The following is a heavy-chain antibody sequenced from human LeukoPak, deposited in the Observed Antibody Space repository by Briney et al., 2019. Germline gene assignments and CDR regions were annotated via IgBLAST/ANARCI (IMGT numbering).Heavy chain of an antibody. CDR2: FYYSGST. V-gene: IGHV4-39*01. CDR1: GRSITSSNYY. J-gene: IGHJ4*02. D-gene: IGHD3-10*01. Sequence: TSETLSLTCTLSGRSITSSNYYWGWIRQPPGKGLEWIGSFYYSGSTNNNPSLKSRVTISVDTSKNQFSLKLSSVTAADTVVYYCVYYYGSGSVEYWGQGTLVTVSS. CDR3: VYYYGSGSVEY.